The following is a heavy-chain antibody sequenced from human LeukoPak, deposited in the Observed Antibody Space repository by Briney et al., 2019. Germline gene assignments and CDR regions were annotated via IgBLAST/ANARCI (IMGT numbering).Heavy chain of an antibody. Sequence: SQTLSLTCTVSGGSISSGSYYWSWIGQPAGKGLEWIGRIYTSGSTNYNPSLKGRVTISVDTSKNQFSLKLSSVTAADTAVYYCARSHWGYCSSTSCYNYYFDYWGQGTLVTVSS. CDR3: ARSHWGYCSSTSCYNYYFDY. J-gene: IGHJ4*02. D-gene: IGHD2-2*01. CDR1: GGSISSGSYY. CDR2: IYTSGST. V-gene: IGHV4-61*02.